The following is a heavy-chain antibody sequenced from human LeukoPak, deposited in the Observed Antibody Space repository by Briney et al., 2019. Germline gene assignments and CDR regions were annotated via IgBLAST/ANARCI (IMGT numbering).Heavy chain of an antibody. CDR3: SAVAGHYYYYYMDV. V-gene: IGHV1-69*05. CDR2: IIPIFGTA. J-gene: IGHJ6*03. D-gene: IGHD6-19*01. CDR1: GGTFGSHA. Sequence: SVKVSCKASGGTFGSHAISWVRQAPGQGLEWMGRIIPIFGTANYAQKFQGRVTITTDESTSTAYMELSSLRSEDTAVYYCSAVAGHYYYYYMDVWGKGTTVTVSS.